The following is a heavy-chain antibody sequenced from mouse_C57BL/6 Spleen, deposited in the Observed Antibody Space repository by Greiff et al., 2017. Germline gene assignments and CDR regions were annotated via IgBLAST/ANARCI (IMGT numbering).Heavy chain of an antibody. CDR3: TLRGNPYYAMDY. D-gene: IGHD2-1*01. Sequence: DVQLQESGAELVRPGASVKLSCTASGFNIQDYYMHWVKQRPEQGLEWIGRIDPEDGDTEYAPKFQGKATMTAEKSSNTAYLQLSSLTSEDTAVYYCTLRGNPYYAMDYWGQGTSVTVSS. CDR1: GFNIQDYY. J-gene: IGHJ4*01. V-gene: IGHV14-1*01. CDR2: IDPEDGDT.